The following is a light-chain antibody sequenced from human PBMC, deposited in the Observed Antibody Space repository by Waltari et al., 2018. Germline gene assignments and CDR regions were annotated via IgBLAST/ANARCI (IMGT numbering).Light chain of an antibody. CDR3: GTWDSSLSAGV. CDR2: DNN. V-gene: IGLV1-51*01. J-gene: IGLJ3*02. Sequence: HSVLTQPPSVSPAPGQRVTLSCSGRRPNIGSNYLSCYQQLPGTAPKLLIYDNNKRPSGIPDRFSGSKYGTSATLGITGLQTGDEADYYCGTWDSSLSAGVFGGGTKLTVL. CDR1: RPNIGSNY.